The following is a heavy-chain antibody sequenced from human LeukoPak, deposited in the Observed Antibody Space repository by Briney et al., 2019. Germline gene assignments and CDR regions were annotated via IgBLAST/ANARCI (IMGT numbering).Heavy chain of an antibody. J-gene: IGHJ4*02. V-gene: IGHV4-4*07. CDR1: GGSISSYS. Sequence: SETLSLTCTVSGGSISSYSWNWIRKPAGKGLEWIGRIYASGSTNYNPSLKSRVTMSVDTSKNQFSLKLSSVTAADTAVYYCATAETAAGTVNWGQGTPVTISS. CDR3: ATAETAAGTVN. CDR2: IYASGST. D-gene: IGHD6-13*01.